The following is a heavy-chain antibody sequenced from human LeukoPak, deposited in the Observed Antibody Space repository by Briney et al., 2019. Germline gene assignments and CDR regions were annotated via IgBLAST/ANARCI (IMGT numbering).Heavy chain of an antibody. J-gene: IGHJ4*02. CDR1: GFTFSSYE. CDR2: ISSSGSTI. V-gene: IGHV3-48*03. Sequence: PGGSLRLSCAASGFTFSSYEMNWVRQAPGKGLEWVSYISSSGSTIYYADSVKGRFTISRDNSKNTLYLQMNSLRAEDTAVYYCAIGPGGLFDYWGQGTLVTVSS. D-gene: IGHD4-23*01. CDR3: AIGPGGLFDY.